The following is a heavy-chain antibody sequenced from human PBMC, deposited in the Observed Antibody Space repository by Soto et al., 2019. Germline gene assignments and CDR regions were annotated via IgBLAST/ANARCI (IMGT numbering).Heavy chain of an antibody. CDR2: ISGSGDRT. D-gene: IGHD5-18*01. CDR1: GFTFSNYA. V-gene: IGHV3-23*01. CDR3: VKERSGHSYADS. Sequence: EVQVLESGGGLVQPGGSLRLSCAASGFTFSNYAMSWLRQPPGKGLEWVSAISGSGDRTYYADSVKGRFTISRDNSKNTLYLQMNSLRAEDSAVYYCVKERSGHSYADSWGQGTLVTVSS. J-gene: IGHJ4*02.